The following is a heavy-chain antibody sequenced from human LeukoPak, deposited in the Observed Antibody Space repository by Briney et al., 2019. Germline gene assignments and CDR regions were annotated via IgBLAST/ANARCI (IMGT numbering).Heavy chain of an antibody. D-gene: IGHD4-23*01. CDR2: INTDGSST. CDR1: GFSFSSYW. V-gene: IGHV3-74*01. Sequence: GGSLRLSCAASGFSFSSYWMHWARQAPGKGRVWVSRINTDGSSTYYADSVKGRFTISRDNAKNTLYLQMNTLRAEDTAVYYCARDHYGGNSDYWGQGTLVTVSS. J-gene: IGHJ4*02. CDR3: ARDHYGGNSDY.